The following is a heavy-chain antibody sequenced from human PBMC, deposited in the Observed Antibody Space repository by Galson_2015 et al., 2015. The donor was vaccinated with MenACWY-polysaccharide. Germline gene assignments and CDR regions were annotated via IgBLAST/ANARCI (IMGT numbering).Heavy chain of an antibody. CDR2: IRYDGRDK. CDR3: AKDRTAAAIDGDY. V-gene: IGHV3-30*02. J-gene: IGHJ4*02. D-gene: IGHD6-13*01. Sequence: SLRISCAASGFTFSSYGMHWVRQAPGKGLQWVAFIRYDGRDKYYADSVKGRFTLSRDNSKNTLDLQMDSLRAEDTAVDYCAKDRTAAAIDGDYWGQGTLVTVSS. CDR1: GFTFSSYG.